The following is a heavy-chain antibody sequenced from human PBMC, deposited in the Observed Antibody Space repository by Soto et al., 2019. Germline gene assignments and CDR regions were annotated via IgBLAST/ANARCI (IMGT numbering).Heavy chain of an antibody. V-gene: IGHV3-23*01. CDR1: GFTFSDYA. Sequence: EVQLLESEGDLVQPGESLRLSCAASGFTFSDYAMSWVRQAPGKGLEWISTISGSDGNTYYADSVKGRFTISRDTSRNTRYLQMNSLRAEDTAVYYCAKERGAIRGVIYYFDYWGQGALVTVSS. CDR2: ISGSDGNT. J-gene: IGHJ4*02. D-gene: IGHD3-10*01. CDR3: AKERGAIRGVIYYFDY.